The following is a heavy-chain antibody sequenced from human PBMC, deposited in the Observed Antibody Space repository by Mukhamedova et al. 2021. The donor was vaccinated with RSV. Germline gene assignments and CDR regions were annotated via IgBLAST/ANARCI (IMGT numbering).Heavy chain of an antibody. J-gene: IGHJ4*02. CDR1: A. Sequence: AMHWVRQAPGKGLEWVAVISYDGSNKYYADSVKGRFTISRDNSKNTLYLQMNSLRAEDTAVYYCAIGVDYGPPRGYWGQGTLVTV. V-gene: IGHV3-30*04. D-gene: IGHD4/OR15-4a*01. CDR3: AIGVDYGPPRGY. CDR2: ISYDGSNK.